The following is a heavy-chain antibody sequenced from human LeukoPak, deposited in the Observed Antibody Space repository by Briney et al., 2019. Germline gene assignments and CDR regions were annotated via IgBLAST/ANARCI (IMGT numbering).Heavy chain of an antibody. CDR2: IYTSGST. V-gene: IGHV4-4*07. Sequence: SETLSLTCTVSGGSISSYYWSWIRQPAGKGLEEIGRIYTSGSTNYNPSLKSRVTMSVDTSKNQFSLKLSSVTAADTAVYYCARDLGYCSSTSCYYYYYYMDVWGKGTTVTVSS. D-gene: IGHD2-2*01. J-gene: IGHJ6*03. CDR1: GGSISSYY. CDR3: ARDLGYCSSTSCYYYYYYMDV.